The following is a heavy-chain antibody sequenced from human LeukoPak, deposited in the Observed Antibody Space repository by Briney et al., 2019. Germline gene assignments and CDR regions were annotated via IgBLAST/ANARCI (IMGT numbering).Heavy chain of an antibody. CDR2: IYYSGNT. D-gene: IGHD3-22*01. Sequence: SETLSLTCTVSGVSISSSNSYWGWIRQPPGKGLEWIGSIYYSGNTYYNASLKSQVSISIDTSKNQFSLRLTSVTAADTAVYYCAKGDSNYYYYMDVWGKGTTVTISS. V-gene: IGHV4-39*01. J-gene: IGHJ6*03. CDR3: AKGDSNYYYYMDV. CDR1: GVSISSSNSY.